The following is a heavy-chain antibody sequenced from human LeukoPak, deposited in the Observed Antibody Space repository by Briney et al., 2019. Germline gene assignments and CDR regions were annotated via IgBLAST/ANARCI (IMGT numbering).Heavy chain of an antibody. CDR3: ARDLGVTGSLDY. Sequence: ASETLSLTCTVSGGSISSYYWSWIRQPPGKGLEWIGNIYYNGSSNYNPSVKSRVTISVDTSKNQFSLKLSSVTAADTAVYYCARDLGVTGSLDYWGQGTLVTVSS. J-gene: IGHJ4*02. D-gene: IGHD3-3*01. CDR2: IYYNGSS. CDR1: GGSISSYY. V-gene: IGHV4-59*01.